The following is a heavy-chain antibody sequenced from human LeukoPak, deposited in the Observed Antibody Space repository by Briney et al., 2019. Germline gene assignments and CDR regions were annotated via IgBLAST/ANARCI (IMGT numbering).Heavy chain of an antibody. V-gene: IGHV3-33*01. CDR3: ARDRVLHYFDY. D-gene: IGHD3-16*01. Sequence: GGSLRLSCAASGFTFSSHGMHWVRQAPGKGLEWVAVIWYDGSDKYYVDSVKGRFTISRDNSKNTLYLQMTSLRADDTAVYYCARDRVLHYFDYWGQGALVTVSS. CDR2: IWYDGSDK. J-gene: IGHJ4*02. CDR1: GFTFSSHG.